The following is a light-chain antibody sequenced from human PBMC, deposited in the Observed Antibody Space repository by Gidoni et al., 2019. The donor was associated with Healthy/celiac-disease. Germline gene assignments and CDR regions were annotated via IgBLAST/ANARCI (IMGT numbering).Light chain of an antibody. Sequence: DIQMTQSPSSLSASVGDRVTITCRASQTISSYLNWYQQKPGKATNLLIYDASRLQSGVPSRFSGSGSGTDFTLTISSLQPEDFATYYCQQSHSTPFTFGGGTKVEIK. V-gene: IGKV1-39*01. CDR1: QTISSY. CDR3: QQSHSTPFT. J-gene: IGKJ4*01. CDR2: DAS.